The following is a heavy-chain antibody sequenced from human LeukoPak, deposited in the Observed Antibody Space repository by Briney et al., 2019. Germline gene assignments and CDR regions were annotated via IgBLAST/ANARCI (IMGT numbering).Heavy chain of an antibody. CDR3: ASPLVRGVIIPVY. D-gene: IGHD3-10*01. Sequence: PGRSLTLSCAASGFTLSSHGMHWVRQAPGKWLEWVAVRWYDGSKKDSGDSVKGHFTISRDNPKSTLYLQMNSLRAEDPGVYSCASPLVRGVIIPVYWGQGTLVTVSS. CDR2: RWYDGSKK. V-gene: IGHV3-33*01. J-gene: IGHJ4*02. CDR1: GFTLSSHG.